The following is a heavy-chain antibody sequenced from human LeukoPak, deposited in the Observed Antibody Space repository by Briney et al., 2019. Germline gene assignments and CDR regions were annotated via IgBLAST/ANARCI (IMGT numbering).Heavy chain of an antibody. V-gene: IGHV1-46*01. CDR2: INPSGGST. J-gene: IGHJ4*02. CDR1: GYTFTSYY. Sequence: ASVKVSCKASGYTFTSYYMHWVRQAPGQGLEWMGIINPSGGSTSYAQKFQGWVTMTRDTSISTAYMELSRLRSDDTAVYYCARTIAAAGSAFDYWGQGTLVTVSS. CDR3: ARTIAAAGSAFDY. D-gene: IGHD6-13*01.